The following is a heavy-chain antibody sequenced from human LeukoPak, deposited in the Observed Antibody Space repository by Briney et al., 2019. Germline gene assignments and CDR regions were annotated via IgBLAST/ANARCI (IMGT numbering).Heavy chain of an antibody. CDR2: IYYSGST. D-gene: IGHD3-22*01. CDR1: GGSISSYY. CDR3: ARDPSVGRYYYDSSGYGYYFDY. Sequence: SETLSLTCTVSGGSISSYYWSWIRQPPGKGLEWIGYIYYSGSTNYNPSLKSRVTISVDTSKNQFSLKLSSVTAADTAVYYCARDPSVGRYYYDSSGYGYYFDYWGQGTLVTVSS. J-gene: IGHJ4*02. V-gene: IGHV4-59*12.